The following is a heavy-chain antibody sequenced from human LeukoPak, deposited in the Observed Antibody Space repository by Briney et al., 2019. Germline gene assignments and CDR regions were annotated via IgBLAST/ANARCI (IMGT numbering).Heavy chain of an antibody. CDR3: ARESYSSGWYFDY. D-gene: IGHD6-19*01. V-gene: IGHV3-48*02. CDR1: GFTFSYYS. Sequence: PGGALRLSCVASGFTFSYYSMNWVRQAPGKGLEWVSYINSSSGEIRYADSVKGRFTSSRDEAKNSLYLQMNSLRDEDTAVYYCARESYSSGWYFDYWGQGTLVTVSS. J-gene: IGHJ4*02. CDR2: INSSSGEI.